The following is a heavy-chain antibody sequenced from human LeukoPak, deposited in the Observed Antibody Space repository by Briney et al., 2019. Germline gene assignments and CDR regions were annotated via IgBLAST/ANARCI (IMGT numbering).Heavy chain of an antibody. CDR3: ARAEYSCSCFDY. CDR1: GGSFSGYY. J-gene: IGHJ4*02. Sequence: SETLSLTCAVYGGSFSGYYWSWIRQPPGKGLEWIGEINHSGSTNYNPSLKSRVTISVDTSKNQFSLKLSSVTAADTAVYYCARAEYSCSCFDYWGQGTLVTVSS. V-gene: IGHV4-34*01. CDR2: INHSGST. D-gene: IGHD6-6*01.